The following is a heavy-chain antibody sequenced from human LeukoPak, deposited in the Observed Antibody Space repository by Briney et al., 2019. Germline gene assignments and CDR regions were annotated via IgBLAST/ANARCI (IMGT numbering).Heavy chain of an antibody. J-gene: IGHJ1*01. Sequence: SETLSLTCNVSGAAIFNYYWSWIRQAPGKGLEWIGYVHHSGRTNSNPSLGSRVTMSVDTSTSQLSLNLTSVTTADTAVYFCARDLRAKYWGQGTLVFVSS. V-gene: IGHV4-59*01. D-gene: IGHD4/OR15-4a*01. CDR2: VHHSGRT. CDR1: GAAIFNYY. CDR3: ARDLRAKY.